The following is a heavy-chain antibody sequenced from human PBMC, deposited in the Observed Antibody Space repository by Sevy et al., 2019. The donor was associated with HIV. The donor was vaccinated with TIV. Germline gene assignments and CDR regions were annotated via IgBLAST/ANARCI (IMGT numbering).Heavy chain of an antibody. D-gene: IGHD6-13*01. J-gene: IGHJ6*03. CDR1: GFTFSSYG. CDR2: IWYDGSNK. V-gene: IGHV3-33*08. Sequence: GGSLRLSCAASGFTFSSYGMHWVRQAPGKGLEWVAVIWYDGSNKYYADSVKGRFTISRDNSKNTLYLQMNSLRAEDTAVYYCASAIAAAPFYMDVWGKGTTVSVSS. CDR3: ASAIAAAPFYMDV.